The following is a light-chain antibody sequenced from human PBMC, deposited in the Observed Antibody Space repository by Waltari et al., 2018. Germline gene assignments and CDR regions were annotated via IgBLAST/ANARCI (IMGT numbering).Light chain of an antibody. Sequence: DIVMTQPPDSLAVSLGEGATINCRSSQSVLSSSNNKNYLAWYQQKPGQPPKLLIYWASTRESGVPDRFSGSGSGTDFTLTISSLQAEDVAVYFCQQYFSTPVTFGPGTKVDIK. CDR3: QQYFSTPVT. CDR2: WAS. V-gene: IGKV4-1*01. CDR1: QSVLSSSNNKNY. J-gene: IGKJ3*01.